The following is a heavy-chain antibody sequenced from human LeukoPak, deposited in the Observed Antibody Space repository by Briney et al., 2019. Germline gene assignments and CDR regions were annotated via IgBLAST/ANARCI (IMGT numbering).Heavy chain of an antibody. V-gene: IGHV3-23*01. CDR1: GFTFSSYA. CDR3: AKHRGYYDSSGYVDY. CDR2: ISGSGGST. J-gene: IGHJ4*02. D-gene: IGHD3-22*01. Sequence: GESLRLSCAASGFTFSSYAMNWVRQAPGKGLEWVSGISGSGGSTSYADSVKGRFTISRDNSKNTLYLQMNSLRAEDTAVYYCAKHRGYYDSSGYVDYWGQGTLVTVSS.